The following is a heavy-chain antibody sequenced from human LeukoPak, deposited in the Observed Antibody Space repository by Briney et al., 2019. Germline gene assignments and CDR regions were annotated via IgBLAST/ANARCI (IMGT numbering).Heavy chain of an antibody. J-gene: IGHJ4*02. CDR2: ISSSSSTI. V-gene: IGHV3-48*04. D-gene: IGHD6-13*01. CDR3: AGDRGTYSSSWEPFDY. Sequence: GSLRLSCAASGFTFSSYSMNWVCQAPGKGLEWVSYISSSSSTIYHADSVKGRFTISRDNAKNSLYLQMNSLRAEDTAVYYCAGDRGTYSSSWEPFDYWGQGTLVTVSS. CDR1: GFTFSSYS.